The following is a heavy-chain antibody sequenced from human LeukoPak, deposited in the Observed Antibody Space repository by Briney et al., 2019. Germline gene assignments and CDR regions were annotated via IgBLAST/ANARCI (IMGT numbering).Heavy chain of an antibody. D-gene: IGHD3-22*01. J-gene: IGHJ3*02. CDR2: IGGLDSST. CDR1: GFIFDEYA. Sequence: GGSLRLSCAASGFIFDEYAMHWVRQFPGKGLEWVSSIGGLDSSTNYADSVKGRFTISRDNAKNSLYLQMNSLRAEDTAVYYCARDDYDSSGYSGAFDIWGQGTMVTVSS. V-gene: IGHV3-69-1*01. CDR3: ARDDYDSSGYSGAFDI.